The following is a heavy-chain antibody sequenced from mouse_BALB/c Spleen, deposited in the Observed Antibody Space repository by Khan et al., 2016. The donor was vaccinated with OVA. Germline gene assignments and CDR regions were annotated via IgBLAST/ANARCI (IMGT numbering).Heavy chain of an antibody. CDR1: GYSITSGYA. CDR3: ARGNYHGYYFDY. CDR2: ISYSGVT. D-gene: IGHD1-1*01. V-gene: IGHV3-2*02. Sequence: EVQLQESGPGLVKPSQSLSLTCTVTGYSITSGYAWNWIRQFPGNKLEWMGYISYSGVTSYTPSLKSRISINRDTSKNQFFLQLNSVTTEDTATYYCARGNYHGYYFDYWGQGTTLTVSS. J-gene: IGHJ2*01.